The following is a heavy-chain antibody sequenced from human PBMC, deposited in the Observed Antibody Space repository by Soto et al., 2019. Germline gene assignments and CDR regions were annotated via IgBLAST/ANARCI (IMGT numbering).Heavy chain of an antibody. D-gene: IGHD2-15*01. J-gene: IGHJ3*02. CDR1: GYTFTSYG. V-gene: IGHV1-18*01. CDR2: ISAYNGNT. Sequence: QVQLVQSGAEVKKPGASVKVSCKASGYTFTSYGISWVRQAPGQGLEWMGWISAYNGNTNYAQKLQGRVTMTTDTSQSKAYMELRSLSSDGTAVYCCARGYQLRWSFRGVAATLSLSDAFDIWGQGTIVTVS. CDR3: ARGYQLRWSFRGVAATLSLSDAFDI.